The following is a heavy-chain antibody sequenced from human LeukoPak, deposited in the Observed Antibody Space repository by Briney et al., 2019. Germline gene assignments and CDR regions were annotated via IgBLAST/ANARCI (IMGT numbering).Heavy chain of an antibody. CDR1: GGSISSSSYY. CDR2: IYYSGST. D-gene: IGHD1-1*01. V-gene: IGHV4-39*07. CDR3: ARGPDDHPDY. J-gene: IGHJ4*02. Sequence: SETLSLTCTVSGGSISSSSYYWGWIRQPPGKGLEWIGSIYYSGSTYYNPSLKSRVTISVDTSKNQFSLKLSSVTAADTAVYYCARGPDDHPDYWGQGTLVTVSS.